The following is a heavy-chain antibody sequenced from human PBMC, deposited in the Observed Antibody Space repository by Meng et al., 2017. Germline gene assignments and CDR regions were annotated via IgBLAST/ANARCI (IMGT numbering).Heavy chain of an antibody. CDR2: ISSSSSYI. D-gene: IGHD2-2*02. CDR3: ARGIPYIDY. Sequence: GESLKISCAASGITFSNYWMSWVRQAPGKGLEWVSSISSSSSYIYYADSVKGRFTISRDNAKNSLYLQMNSLRAEDTAVYYCARGIPYIDYWGQGTLVTVSS. CDR1: GITFSNYW. V-gene: IGHV3-21*01. J-gene: IGHJ4*02.